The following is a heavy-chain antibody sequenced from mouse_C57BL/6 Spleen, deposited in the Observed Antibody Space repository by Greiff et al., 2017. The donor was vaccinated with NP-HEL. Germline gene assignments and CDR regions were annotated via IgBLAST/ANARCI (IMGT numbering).Heavy chain of an antibody. CDR2: IYPGDGDT. CDR3: ARNDYDLLFDY. CDR1: GYAFSSSW. D-gene: IGHD2-4*01. Sequence: QVQLQQSGPELVKPGASVKISCKASGYAFSSSWMHWVKQRPGKGLEWIGRIYPGDGDTNYNGKFKGKATLTADKSSSTAYMQLSSLTSEDSEVYFCARNDYDLLFDYWGQGTTLTVSS. J-gene: IGHJ2*01. V-gene: IGHV1-82*01.